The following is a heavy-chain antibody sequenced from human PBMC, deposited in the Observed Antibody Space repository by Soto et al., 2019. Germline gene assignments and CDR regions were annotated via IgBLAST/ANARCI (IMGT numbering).Heavy chain of an antibody. Sequence: PGGSLRLSCAASGFTFDNYAMTWVRQAPGKGLEWVAGISSSGGKTFYAYSVKVRFTISRDNSKNTLYLQMNSLRAEDTAVHYCAKLWLSSSSRGFGGMDXWGLGTKFTVS. J-gene: IGHJ6*02. CDR2: ISSSGGKT. V-gene: IGHV3-23*01. D-gene: IGHD6-6*01. CDR3: AKLWLSSSSRGFGGMDX. CDR1: GFTFDNYA.